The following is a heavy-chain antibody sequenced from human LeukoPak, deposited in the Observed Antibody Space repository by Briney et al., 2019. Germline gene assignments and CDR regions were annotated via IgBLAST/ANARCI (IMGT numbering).Heavy chain of an antibody. D-gene: IGHD6-19*01. CDR2: IKPGDGST. Sequence: ASVKVSCKALGYTFTSYYMHWVRQAPGQGLEWMGIIKPGDGSTTYAQKFQGRVTMTRDMSTSTVYMDLSSLTSDDTAVYYCARAMMTSGWVNWLDPWGQGSLVTVSS. CDR3: ARAMMTSGWVNWLDP. V-gene: IGHV1-46*01. J-gene: IGHJ5*02. CDR1: GYTFTSYY.